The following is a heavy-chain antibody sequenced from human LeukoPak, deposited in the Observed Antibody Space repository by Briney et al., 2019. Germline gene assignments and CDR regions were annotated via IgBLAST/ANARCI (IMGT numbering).Heavy chain of an antibody. V-gene: IGHV4-39*01. Sequence: PSETLSLTCTVSGGSISSSSYYWGWIRQPPGRGLEWIGSIYYSGSTYYNPSLKSRVTISVDTSKNQFSLKLSSVTAADTAVYYCSSMDFFVYWGQGTLVTVSS. J-gene: IGHJ4*02. D-gene: IGHD2/OR15-2a*01. CDR3: SSMDFFVY. CDR1: GGSISSSSYY. CDR2: IYYSGST.